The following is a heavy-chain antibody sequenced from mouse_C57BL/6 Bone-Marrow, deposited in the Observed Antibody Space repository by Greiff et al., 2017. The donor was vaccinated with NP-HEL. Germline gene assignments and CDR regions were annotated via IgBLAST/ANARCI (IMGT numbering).Heavy chain of an antibody. Sequence: DVHLVESGPGLVKPSQSLSLTCSVTGYSITSGYYWNWIRQFPGNKLEWMGYISYDGSNNYNPSLKNRISITRDTSKNQFFLKLNSVTTEDTATYYCARASYYYGSSSFAYWGQGTLVTVSA. V-gene: IGHV3-6*01. J-gene: IGHJ3*01. D-gene: IGHD1-1*01. CDR1: GYSITSGYY. CDR3: ARASYYYGSSSFAY. CDR2: ISYDGSN.